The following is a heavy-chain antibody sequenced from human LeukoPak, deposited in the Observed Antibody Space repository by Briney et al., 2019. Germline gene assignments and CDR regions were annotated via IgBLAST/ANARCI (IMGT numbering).Heavy chain of an antibody. J-gene: IGHJ4*02. D-gene: IGHD3-10*01. CDR1: GFTFSSYA. CDR2: ISGSGGST. V-gene: IGHV3-23*01. CDR3: AKDPNTMVRGVIDYFDY. Sequence: GGSLRLSCAASGFTFSSYAMSWVRQAPGKGLEWVSAISGSGGSTYYADSVKGRFTISRDNSKNTLYLQMNSLRAEDTAVYYCAKDPNTMVRGVIDYFDYWGQGTLVTVSS.